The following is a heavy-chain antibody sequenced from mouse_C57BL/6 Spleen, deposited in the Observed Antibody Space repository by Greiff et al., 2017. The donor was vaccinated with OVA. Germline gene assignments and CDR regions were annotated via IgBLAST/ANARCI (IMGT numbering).Heavy chain of an antibody. J-gene: IGHJ4*01. CDR2: IHPNSGST. V-gene: IGHV1-64*01. D-gene: IGHD1-1*01. CDR1: GYTFTSYW. CDR3: ASLLLRYYAMDY. Sequence: VPLQQPGAELVKPGASVKLSCKSSGYTFTSYWMHWVKQRPGQGLEWIGMIHPNSGSTNYNEKFKSKATLTVDKSSSTAYMQRSSMASEDSAVYYCASLLLRYYAMDYWGQGTSVTVSS.